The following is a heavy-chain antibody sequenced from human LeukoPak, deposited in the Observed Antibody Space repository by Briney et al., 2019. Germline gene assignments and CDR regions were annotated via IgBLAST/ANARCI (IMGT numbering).Heavy chain of an antibody. CDR1: GFTFGDYA. V-gene: IGHV3-49*04. Sequence: PGGSLRLSCTASGFTFGDYAMSWVRQAPGKGLEWVGFIRSKAYGGTTEYAASVKGRFTISRDDSKSIAYLQMNSLKTEDTAVYYCTRAYDFWSGYNDYWGQGTLVTVSS. J-gene: IGHJ4*02. D-gene: IGHD3-3*01. CDR2: IRSKAYGGTT. CDR3: TRAYDFWSGYNDY.